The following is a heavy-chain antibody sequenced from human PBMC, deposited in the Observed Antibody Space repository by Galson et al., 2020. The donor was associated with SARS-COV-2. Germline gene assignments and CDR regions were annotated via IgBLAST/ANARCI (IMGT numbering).Heavy chain of an antibody. V-gene: IGHV4-39*01. D-gene: IGHD6-19*01. CDR2: IYYSGST. CDR1: GGSISSSSYY. Sequence: SETLSLTCTVSGGSISSSSYYWGWIRQPPGKGLEWIGRIYYSGSTYYNPSLKSRVTISVDTSKNQFSLKLSSVTAADTAVYYCARHPGGVRHSSGWYRSPRGSFDPWGQGTLVTVSS. J-gene: IGHJ5*02. CDR3: ARHPGGVRHSSGWYRSPRGSFDP.